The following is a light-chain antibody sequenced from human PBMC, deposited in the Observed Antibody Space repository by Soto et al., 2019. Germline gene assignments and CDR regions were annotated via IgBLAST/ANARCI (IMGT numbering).Light chain of an antibody. CDR1: QTVSDNY. J-gene: IGKJ4*01. CDR3: QQYGGSPRVS. V-gene: IGKV3-20*01. Sequence: EIVFTQSPGALSLSPGERATLSCRASQTVSDNYLAWYQQKPGQAPRLLIYGASTRATGIPDRFSGSGSGTDFTLTISRLEPEDFAVYYCQQYGGSPRVSFGGGTKVEIK. CDR2: GAS.